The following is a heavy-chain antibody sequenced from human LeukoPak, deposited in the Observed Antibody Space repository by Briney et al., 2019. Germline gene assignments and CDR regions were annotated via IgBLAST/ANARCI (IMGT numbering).Heavy chain of an antibody. CDR3: ASPVEMATVDAFDI. Sequence: PSETLSLTCTVSGYSISSGYYWGWIRQPPGKGLEWIGSIYHSGSAYYNPSLKSRVTISVDTSKNQFSLKLSSVTAADTAVYYCASPVEMATVDAFDIWGQGTMVTVSS. D-gene: IGHD5-24*01. CDR1: GYSISSGYY. CDR2: IYHSGSA. J-gene: IGHJ3*02. V-gene: IGHV4-38-2*02.